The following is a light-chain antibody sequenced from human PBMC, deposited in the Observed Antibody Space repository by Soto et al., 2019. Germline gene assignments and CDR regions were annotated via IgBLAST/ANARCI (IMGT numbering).Light chain of an antibody. CDR1: TGSVTSSHF. J-gene: IGLJ2*01. CDR3: LLAYSGARI. Sequence: QAVVTQEPSLTVSPGGTVTLTCGSSTGSVTSSHFPYWIQQKPGQAPRTMICNTSNKQSWTPARFSGSLLGGKAALTLSGAQPEDEAEYYGLLAYSGARIFGGGTKLTVL. CDR2: NTS. V-gene: IGLV7-46*01.